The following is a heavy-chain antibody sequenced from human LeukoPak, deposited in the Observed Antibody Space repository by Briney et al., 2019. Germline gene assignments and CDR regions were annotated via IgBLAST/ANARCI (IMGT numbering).Heavy chain of an antibody. Sequence: PSETLSLTCTVSGGSISSYYWSWTRQPPGKGLEWIGYIYYSGSPNYNPSLKSRVTISVDTSKNQFSLKLTSVTAADTAVYYCARHLRNNWFDPWGQGTLVTVSS. J-gene: IGHJ5*02. CDR2: IYYSGSP. CDR1: GGSISSYY. CDR3: ARHLRNNWFDP. V-gene: IGHV4-59*08.